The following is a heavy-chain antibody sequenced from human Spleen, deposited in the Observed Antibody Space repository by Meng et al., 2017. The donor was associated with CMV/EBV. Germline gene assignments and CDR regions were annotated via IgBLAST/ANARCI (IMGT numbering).Heavy chain of an antibody. V-gene: IGHV3-30*04. J-gene: IGHJ4*02. CDR2: ISYDGSNK. D-gene: IGHD6-19*01. Sequence: RLSCAASGFTFSTYTMHWVRQAPGKGLEWVAVISYDGSNKYYADSVKGRFTISRDNSKNTLYLQMNSLRGEDTAVYYCARDLYSSGWEYYWGQGTLVTVSS. CDR1: GFTFSTYT. CDR3: ARDLYSSGWEYY.